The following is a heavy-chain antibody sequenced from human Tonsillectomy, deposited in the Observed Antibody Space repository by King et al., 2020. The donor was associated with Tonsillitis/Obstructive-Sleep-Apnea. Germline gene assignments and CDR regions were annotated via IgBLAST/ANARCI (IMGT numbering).Heavy chain of an antibody. D-gene: IGHD1-1*01. V-gene: IGHV4-34*01. CDR1: GGSFSGYY. CDR2: INHSGST. CDR3: ARGRYSLIYNWFDP. J-gene: IGHJ5*02. Sequence: VQLQQWGAGLLKPSETLSLTCAVYGGSFSGYYWSWIRQPPGKGLEWIGEINHSGSTNYNPSLKSRVTISVDTSKNQFSLKLSSVTAADTAVYYCARGRYSLIYNWFDPWGQGTLVTVSS.